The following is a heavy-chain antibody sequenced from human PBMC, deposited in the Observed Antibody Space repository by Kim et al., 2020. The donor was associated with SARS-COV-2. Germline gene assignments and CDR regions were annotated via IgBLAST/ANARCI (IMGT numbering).Heavy chain of an antibody. Sequence: GGSLRLSCAASGFTFSRYSMNWVRQAPGKGLEWVSSISSSSSYIYYADSVKGRFTISRDNAKNSLYLQMNSLRAEDTAVYYCARAPPGEQHLVFVDYWGQGTLVTVSS. J-gene: IGHJ4*02. D-gene: IGHD6-13*01. CDR1: GFTFSRYS. V-gene: IGHV3-21*01. CDR2: ISSSSSYI. CDR3: ARAPPGEQHLVFVDY.